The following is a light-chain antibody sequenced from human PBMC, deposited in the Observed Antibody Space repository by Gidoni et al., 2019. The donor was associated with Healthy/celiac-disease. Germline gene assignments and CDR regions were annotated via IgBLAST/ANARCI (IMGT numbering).Light chain of an antibody. Sequence: ELVLTQSPGTLSLSPGERATLSFRASQSVGSSYLAWYQQKPGQSPRLLIYGASSSATGIPVRFSGSGSGTDFTLTISRREPEDVAVYYCQQYGSSPPITCGQGTRLEIK. J-gene: IGKJ5*01. V-gene: IGKV3-20*01. CDR1: QSVGSSY. CDR3: QQYGSSPPIT. CDR2: GAS.